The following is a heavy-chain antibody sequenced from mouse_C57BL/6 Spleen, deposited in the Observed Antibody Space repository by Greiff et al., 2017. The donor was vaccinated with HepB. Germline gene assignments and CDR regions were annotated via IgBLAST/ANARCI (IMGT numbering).Heavy chain of an antibody. CDR1: GYTFTDYE. CDR3: TRCLYYYGSSYGYFDV. D-gene: IGHD1-1*01. J-gene: IGHJ1*03. V-gene: IGHV1-15*01. Sequence: QVQLKQSGAELVRPGASVTLSCKASGYTFTDYEMHWVKQTPVHGLEWIGAIDPETGGTAYNQKFKGKAILTADKSSSTAYMELRSLTSEDSAVYYCTRCLYYYGSSYGYFDVWGTGTTVTVSS. CDR2: IDPETGGT.